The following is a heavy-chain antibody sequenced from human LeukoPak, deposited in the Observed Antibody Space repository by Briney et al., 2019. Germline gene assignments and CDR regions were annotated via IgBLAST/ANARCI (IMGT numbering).Heavy chain of an antibody. J-gene: IGHJ4*02. CDR2: IIPIFGTA. D-gene: IGHD3-9*01. V-gene: IGHV1-69*01. CDR1: GGTFSSYA. Sequence: SVKVSCKASGGTFSSYAISWVRQAPGQGLEWMGGIIPIFGTANYAQKFQGRVTITADESTSTAYMELSSLRLDGTAVYYCSTGYDILTGFGYWGQGTLVTVSS. CDR3: STGYDILTGFGY.